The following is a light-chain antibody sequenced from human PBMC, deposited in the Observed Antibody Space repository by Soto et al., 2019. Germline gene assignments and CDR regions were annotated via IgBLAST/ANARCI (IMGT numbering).Light chain of an antibody. J-gene: IGKJ3*01. CDR1: QSIVHSDGDTY. CDR3: MQDTHWPFT. V-gene: IGKV2-30*02. Sequence: DVVMTQSPLSLPVTLGQPASISCRSSQSIVHSDGDTYLIWFQQRPGQSPRRLIYKVSNRDSGVPDRFSGSGSGTDFSLKISRVEAEDVGIYYCMQDTHWPFTFGPGTKVDIK. CDR2: KVS.